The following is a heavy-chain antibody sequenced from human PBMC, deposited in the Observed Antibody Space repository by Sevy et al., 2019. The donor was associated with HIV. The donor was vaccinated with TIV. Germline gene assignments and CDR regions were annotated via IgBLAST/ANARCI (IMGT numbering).Heavy chain of an antibody. CDR1: GFTFSSYG. D-gene: IGHD3-10*01. V-gene: IGHV3-30*18. J-gene: IGHJ4*02. CDR2: ISYDGSNK. Sequence: GGSLRLSCAASGFTFSSYGMHWVRQAPGKGLEWVAVISYDGSNKYYADSVKGRFTISRDNSKNTLYLQMNSLRAEDTAAYYCAKDRIWFGELLSYYFDYWGQGTLVTVSS. CDR3: AKDRIWFGELLSYYFDY.